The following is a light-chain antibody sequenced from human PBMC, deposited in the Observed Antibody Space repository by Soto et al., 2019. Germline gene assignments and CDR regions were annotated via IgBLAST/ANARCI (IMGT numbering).Light chain of an antibody. CDR1: QNIRSW. J-gene: IGKJ2*01. Sequence: DIQMTQSPSILSASVGDRVTITCRASQNIRSWLAWYKQKPGKAPKLLIYFASKLESGVPSRFSGSGSGTEYTLTISSLQPEDFATYYCQQYNSHALYSFGQGTKLEIK. CDR2: FAS. V-gene: IGKV1-5*01. CDR3: QQYNSHALYS.